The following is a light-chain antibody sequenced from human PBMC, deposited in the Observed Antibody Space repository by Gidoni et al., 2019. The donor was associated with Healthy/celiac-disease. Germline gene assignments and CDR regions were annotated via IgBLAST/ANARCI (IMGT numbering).Light chain of an antibody. V-gene: IGLV3-21*02. Sequence: SYVLSQPPSLSVAPGLTATITCEGDNLETKYVQWSRQKAGPAPVLVVFYDDDRPSGVPDRIAGSNSKNTATLSITRVEPGDEADYFCQVWDSSVDLRVFGGGTSLTVL. J-gene: IGLJ2*01. CDR2: YDD. CDR3: QVWDSSVDLRV. CDR1: NLETKY.